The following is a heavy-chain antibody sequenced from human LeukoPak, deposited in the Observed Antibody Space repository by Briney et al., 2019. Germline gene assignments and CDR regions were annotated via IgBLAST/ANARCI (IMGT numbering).Heavy chain of an antibody. CDR2: IKSKPDGGTT. J-gene: IGHJ4*02. V-gene: IGHV3-15*01. Sequence: GGSLRLSCAASGFTFRNAWMSWVRQAPGKGLEWVGRIKSKPDGGTTDYAAPVKGRFTISRDDSKNTLYLQMSSLKTEDTAMYYCTTDPQLLYNYWGQGTLVTVSS. D-gene: IGHD2-2*02. CDR1: GFTFRNAW. CDR3: TTDPQLLYNY.